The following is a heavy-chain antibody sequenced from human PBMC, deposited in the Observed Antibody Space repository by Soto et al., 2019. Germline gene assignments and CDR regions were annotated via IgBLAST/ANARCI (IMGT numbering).Heavy chain of an antibody. CDR2: ISYDGSNK. D-gene: IGHD3-3*01. CDR1: GFTFSSYG. V-gene: IGHV3-30*18. Sequence: QVQLVESGGGVVQPGRSLRLSCAASGFTFSSYGMHWVRQAPGKGLEWVAVISYDGSNKYYADSVKGRFTISRDNSKNTLYLQMNSLRAEDTAVYYCAKVRRLLERYYGMDVWGQGTTVTVSS. CDR3: AKVRRLLERYYGMDV. J-gene: IGHJ6*02.